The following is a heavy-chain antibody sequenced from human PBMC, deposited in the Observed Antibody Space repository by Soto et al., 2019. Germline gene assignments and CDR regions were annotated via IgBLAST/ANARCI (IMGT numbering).Heavy chain of an antibody. CDR2: INHSGGT. CDR3: ARAPGSDIVVAVAATSYYGMDV. CDR1: GGSFSGYY. V-gene: IGHV4-34*01. Sequence: SETLSLTCAVYGGSFSGYYWSWIRQPPGKGLEWIGEINHSGGTNYNPSLKSRVTISVDTSKNQFSLKLSSVTAADTAVYYCARAPGSDIVVAVAATSYYGMDVWGQGTTVTVSS. J-gene: IGHJ6*02. D-gene: IGHD2-15*01.